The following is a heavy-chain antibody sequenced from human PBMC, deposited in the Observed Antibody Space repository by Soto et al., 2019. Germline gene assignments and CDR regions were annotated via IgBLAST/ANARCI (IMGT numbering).Heavy chain of an antibody. CDR1: GYTFTGYY. D-gene: IGHD2-2*01. V-gene: IGHV1-2*04. Sequence: QVQLVQSGAEVKKPGASVKVSCKASGYTFTGYYMHWVRQAPGQGLEWMGWINPNSGGTNYAQKFQGWVTMTXXTXIXXAYMELSRLRSDDTAVYYCAREVGDCSSTSCYFDYWGQGTLVTVSS. J-gene: IGHJ4*02. CDR2: INPNSGGT. CDR3: AREVGDCSSTSCYFDY.